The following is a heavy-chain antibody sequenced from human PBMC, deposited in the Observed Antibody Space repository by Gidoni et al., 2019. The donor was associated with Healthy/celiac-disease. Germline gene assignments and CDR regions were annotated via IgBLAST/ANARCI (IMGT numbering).Heavy chain of an antibody. D-gene: IGHD3-10*01. CDR2: ISWNSGSI. Sequence: EVQLVESGGGLVQPGGSLRPSCEASGFTFDVYAMHWVRQAPGKGLEWVSGISWNSGSIGYADSVKGRFTISRDNAKNSLYLQMNSLRAEDTALYYCARGDYYGSATSGAFDIWGQGTMVTVSS. CDR3: ARGDYYGSATSGAFDI. V-gene: IGHV3-9*01. J-gene: IGHJ3*02. CDR1: GFTFDVYA.